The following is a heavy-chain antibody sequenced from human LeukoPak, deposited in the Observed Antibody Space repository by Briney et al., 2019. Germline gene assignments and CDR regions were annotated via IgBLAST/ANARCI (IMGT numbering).Heavy chain of an antibody. CDR3: AKDQQIVSAKYYFDS. CDR2: IYTGGTP. J-gene: IGHJ4*02. V-gene: IGHV3-53*05. D-gene: IGHD1/OR15-1a*01. Sequence: GGSLRLSCVASGFTVSSNYMTWVRQAPGKGLEWVSVIYTGGTPYYADSVEGRFTISRDISKNTVYLQMNSLRVEDTAVYYCAKDQQIVSAKYYFDSWGQGILVTVSS. CDR1: GFTVSSNY.